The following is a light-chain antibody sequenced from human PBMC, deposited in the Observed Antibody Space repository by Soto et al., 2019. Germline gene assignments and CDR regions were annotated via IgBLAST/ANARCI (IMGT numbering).Light chain of an antibody. CDR3: QQFNTYPALT. CDR2: DVS. CDR1: QDISSD. V-gene: IGKV1-13*02. J-gene: IGKJ4*01. Sequence: AIELTQSPSSLSASVGDRVTITCRASQDISSDLAWYQQKPGKSPKLLIYDVSSLESGVPSSFSGRGSGTNSTLTISSLQPEDFATYYCQQFNTYPALTFGGGTKVEIK.